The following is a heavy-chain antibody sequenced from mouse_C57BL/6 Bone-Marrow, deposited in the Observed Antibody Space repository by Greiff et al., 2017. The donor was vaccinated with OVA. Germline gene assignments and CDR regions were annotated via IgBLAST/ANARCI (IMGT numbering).Heavy chain of an antibody. D-gene: IGHD1-1*02. Sequence: EVKVVESGGGLVQSGRSLRLSCATSGFTFSDFYMEWVRQAPGKGLEWIAASRNKANDYTTEYSASVKGRFIVSRDTSQSILYLQMNALRAEDTAIYYCAREYYGYWYFDVWGTGTTVTVSS. CDR1: GFTFSDFY. J-gene: IGHJ1*03. CDR2: SRNKANDYTT. CDR3: AREYYGYWYFDV. V-gene: IGHV7-1*01.